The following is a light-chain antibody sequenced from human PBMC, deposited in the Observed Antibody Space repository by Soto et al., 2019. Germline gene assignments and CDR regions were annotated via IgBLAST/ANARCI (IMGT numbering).Light chain of an antibody. Sequence: QSVLTQPPSVSGAPGQRVTISCTGSSSNIGAGYDVHWYQQLPGTAPKLLIYGNSNRPSGVPDRFSGSKSGTSASLAITGLQAEDGADYYCNSYDSSLSGLYFSGTGTKVPVL. CDR3: NSYDSSLSGLYF. CDR1: SSNIGAGYD. V-gene: IGLV1-40*01. J-gene: IGLJ1*01. CDR2: GNS.